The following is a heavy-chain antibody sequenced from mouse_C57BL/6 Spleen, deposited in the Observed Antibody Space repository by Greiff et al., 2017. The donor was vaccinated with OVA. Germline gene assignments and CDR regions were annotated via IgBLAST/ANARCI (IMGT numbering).Heavy chain of an antibody. CDR2: IYPRSGNT. CDR1: GYTFTSYG. CDR3: ASGGSSNAWFAY. D-gene: IGHD1-1*01. V-gene: IGHV1-81*01. Sequence: VQGVESGAELARPGASVKLSCKASGYTFTSYGISWVKQRTGQGLEWIGEIYPRSGNTYYNEKFKGKATLTADKSSSTAYMELRSLTSEDSAVYFCASGGSSNAWFAYWGQGTLVTVSA. J-gene: IGHJ3*01.